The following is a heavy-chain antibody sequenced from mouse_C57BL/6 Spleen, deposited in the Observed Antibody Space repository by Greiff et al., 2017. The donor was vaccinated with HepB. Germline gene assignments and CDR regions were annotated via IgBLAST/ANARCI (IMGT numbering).Heavy chain of an antibody. J-gene: IGHJ3*01. Sequence: EVKLMESGPGLVKPSQSLSLTCSVTGYSITSGYYWNWIRQFPGNKLEWMGYISYDGSNNYNPSLKNRISITRDTSKNQFFLKFNSVTTEDTATYYCASGGYYGNYGFAYWGQGTLVTVSA. CDR3: ASGGYYGNYGFAY. V-gene: IGHV3-6*01. D-gene: IGHD2-1*01. CDR2: ISYDGSN. CDR1: GYSITSGYY.